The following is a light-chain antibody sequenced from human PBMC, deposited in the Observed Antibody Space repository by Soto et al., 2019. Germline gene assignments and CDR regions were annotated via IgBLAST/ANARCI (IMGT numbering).Light chain of an antibody. CDR3: QHYNSYPLT. J-gene: IGKJ4*01. CDR1: QSISSW. Sequence: DIQMTQSPSTLSASVGDRVTITCRASQSISSWLAWYQQKPGKAPDLLIYKASSLQSGVPSRFSGSGSGTEFTLTISSLQPDDFATYCCQHYNSYPLTFGGGTKVEIK. CDR2: KAS. V-gene: IGKV1-5*03.